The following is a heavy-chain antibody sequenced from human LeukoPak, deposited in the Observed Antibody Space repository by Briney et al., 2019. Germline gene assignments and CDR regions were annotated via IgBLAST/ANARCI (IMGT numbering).Heavy chain of an antibody. V-gene: IGHV4-59*01. CDR3: ARDGWFLP. J-gene: IGHJ5*02. CDR1: GGSISSYY. Sequence: KPSETLSLTCTVSGGSISSYYWSWIRQPPGKGLEWIGYIYYSGSTNYNPSLKSRVTISVDTSKNQFSLKLSSVTAADTAVYYCARDGWFLPWGQGTLVTVSS. CDR2: IYYSGST.